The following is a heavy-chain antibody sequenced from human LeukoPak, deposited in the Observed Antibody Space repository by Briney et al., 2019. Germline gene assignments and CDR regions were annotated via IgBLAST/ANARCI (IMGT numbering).Heavy chain of an antibody. J-gene: IGHJ4*02. CDR1: GDSVSSNSAA. Sequence: SQTLSLTCAISGDSVSSNSAAWNWIRQSPSRGLEWLGRTYYRPKWYNDYAVSVKSRITINPDTSKNQFSLQLNSVTPEDTAVYYCARKGGKAAAGKGYFDYWGQGTLVTVSS. V-gene: IGHV6-1*01. CDR2: TYYRPKWYN. D-gene: IGHD6-13*01. CDR3: ARKGGKAAAGKGYFDY.